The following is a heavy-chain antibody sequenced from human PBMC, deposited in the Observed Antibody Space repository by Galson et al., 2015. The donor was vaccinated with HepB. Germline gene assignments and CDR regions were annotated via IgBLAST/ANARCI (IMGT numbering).Heavy chain of an antibody. V-gene: IGHV3-53*01. Sequence: SLRLSCAASGFSVSSNYMGWVRQAPGKGLEWVSVIYSADRTYYADSVKGRFTISRDDSKNTVYLQMNSLRADDTAIYYCAREYSSNWYSGLGYWGQGTLVTVSS. CDR2: IYSADRT. D-gene: IGHD6-13*01. CDR1: GFSVSSNY. CDR3: AREYSSNWYSGLGY. J-gene: IGHJ4*02.